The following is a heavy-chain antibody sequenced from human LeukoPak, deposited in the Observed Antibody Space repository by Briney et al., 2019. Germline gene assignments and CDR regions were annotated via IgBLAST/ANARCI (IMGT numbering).Heavy chain of an antibody. J-gene: IGHJ4*02. Sequence: GGSLRLSCAASGFTFSSYGMSWVRQAPGKGLEWVSAISGSGGSTYYADSVKGRLTISRDNSKNTLYLQMNSLRAEDTAVYYCARDRDSSGYYYTTVYYFDYWGQGTLVTVSS. CDR2: ISGSGGST. CDR3: ARDRDSSGYYYTTVYYFDY. V-gene: IGHV3-23*01. CDR1: GFTFSSYG. D-gene: IGHD3-22*01.